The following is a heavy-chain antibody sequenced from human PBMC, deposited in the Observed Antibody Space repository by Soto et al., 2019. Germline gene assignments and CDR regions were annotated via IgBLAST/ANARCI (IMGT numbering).Heavy chain of an antibody. V-gene: IGHV4-31*03. CDR1: GGSISSGGYY. CDR3: ARESVVVAPTWFDP. Sequence: TSETLSLTCTVSGGSISSGGYYWSWIRQHPGKGLEWIGYIYYSGSTYYNPSLKSRVTISVDTSKNQFSLKLSSVTAADTAVYYCARESVVVAPTWFDPWGQGTLVTVSS. CDR2: IYYSGST. D-gene: IGHD2-15*01. J-gene: IGHJ5*02.